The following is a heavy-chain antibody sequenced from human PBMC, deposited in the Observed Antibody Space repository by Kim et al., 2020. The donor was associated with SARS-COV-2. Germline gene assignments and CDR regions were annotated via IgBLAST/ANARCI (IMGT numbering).Heavy chain of an antibody. CDR1: GDSMETHY. V-gene: IGHV4-59*11. CDR2: LRYTGTT. J-gene: IGHJ5*02. CDR3: ARILGRSALDT. Sequence: SETLSLTCVVSGDSMETHYWAWMRQTPRRGLEYIGFLRYTGTTDYNPSLKSRAYISISMSGGYFSLRLTSMTTVDKGVYFCARILGRSALDTWGQVILVT. D-gene: IGHD1-26*01.